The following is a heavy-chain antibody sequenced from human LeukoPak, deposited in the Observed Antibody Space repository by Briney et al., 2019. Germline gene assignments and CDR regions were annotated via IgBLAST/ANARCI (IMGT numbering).Heavy chain of an antibody. CDR3: AREVSEGFDF. D-gene: IGHD3-22*01. CDR2: FGTRSTSI. Sequence: GGSLRLSCAASGFTFSNFWMHWVRQAPGKGLEWVSSFGTRSTSIYHAGSVKGRFAISRDNAKDSLYLQMNSLRAGDTALYYCAREVSEGFDFWGQGTLVTVSS. CDR1: GFTFSNFW. J-gene: IGHJ4*02. V-gene: IGHV3-21*01.